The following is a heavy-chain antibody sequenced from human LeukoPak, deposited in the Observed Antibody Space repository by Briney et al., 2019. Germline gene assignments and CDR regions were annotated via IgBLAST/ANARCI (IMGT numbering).Heavy chain of an antibody. J-gene: IGHJ4*02. CDR1: GGTFSSYA. CDR3: AIGIAAAGTSY. CDR2: IIPILGIA. D-gene: IGHD6-13*01. V-gene: IGHV1-69*04. Sequence: GASVKLSCKASGGTFSSYAISWVRQAPGQGLEWMGRIIPILGIANYAQKFQGRVTITADKSTSTAYMELSSLRPEDTAVYYCAIGIAAAGTSYWGQGTLVTVSS.